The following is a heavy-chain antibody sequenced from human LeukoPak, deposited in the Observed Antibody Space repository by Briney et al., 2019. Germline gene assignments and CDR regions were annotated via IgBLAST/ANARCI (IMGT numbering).Heavy chain of an antibody. CDR3: ARRSMDTYYGMDV. Sequence: GESLKISCKGSGYSFTSYWIGWVRQMPGKGLEWMGIIYPGDSDTRYSPSFQGQVTISADKSISTAYLQWSSLKASDTAMYYCARRSMDTYYGMDVWGQGTTVTASS. CDR1: GYSFTSYW. CDR2: IYPGDSDT. D-gene: IGHD5-18*01. V-gene: IGHV5-51*01. J-gene: IGHJ6*02.